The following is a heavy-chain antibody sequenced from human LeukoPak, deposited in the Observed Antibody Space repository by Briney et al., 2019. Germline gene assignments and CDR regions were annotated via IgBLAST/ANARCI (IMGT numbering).Heavy chain of an antibody. CDR1: GFTFSSYA. Sequence: GESLTLSCAASGFTFSSYAMHWVRQAPGKGLEWVAVISYDGSNNYYADSVKGRFTISRDNSKNTLYLQMNSLRAEDTAVYYCARGPPLVVVPAAPVSSWGQGTLVTVSS. CDR2: ISYDGSNN. CDR3: ARGPPLVVVPAAPVSS. V-gene: IGHV3-30*04. D-gene: IGHD2-2*01. J-gene: IGHJ4*02.